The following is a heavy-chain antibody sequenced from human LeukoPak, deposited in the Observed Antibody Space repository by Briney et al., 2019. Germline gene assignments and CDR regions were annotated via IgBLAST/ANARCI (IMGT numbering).Heavy chain of an antibody. CDR1: GYSLTQLS. J-gene: IGHJ5*02. CDR3: ATDLYCSGGSCYSP. D-gene: IGHD2-15*01. Sequence: ASVKVSCKISGYSLTQLSLHWVRQAPGKGLEWMGGFDREDGGTMYAQTLRGRVIMTEDTSTDTAYMELSSLRSEDTAVYYCATDLYCSGGSCYSPWGQGTLVTVSS. CDR2: FDREDGGT. V-gene: IGHV1-24*01.